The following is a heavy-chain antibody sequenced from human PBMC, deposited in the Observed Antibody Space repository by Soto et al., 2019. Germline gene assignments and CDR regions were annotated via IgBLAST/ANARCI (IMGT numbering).Heavy chain of an antibody. D-gene: IGHD3-16*01. V-gene: IGHV4-59*08. J-gene: IGHJ4*02. Sequence: QVQLQESGPGLVKPSETLSLTCTVSGGSVTSHHLSWIRQPPGKGLEWMGYINYDGTTNYNPSLKNRVTMSGDTSNRRFSLKIISVTAADTAPYCCAKYSFGGGGRGFWGQGTLVTVSS. CDR2: INYDGTT. CDR1: GGSVTSHH. CDR3: AKYSFGGGGRGF.